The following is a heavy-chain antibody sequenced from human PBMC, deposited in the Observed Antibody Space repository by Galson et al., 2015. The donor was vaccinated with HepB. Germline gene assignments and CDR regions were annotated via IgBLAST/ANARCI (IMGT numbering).Heavy chain of an antibody. V-gene: IGHV1-46*01. J-gene: IGHJ3*02. D-gene: IGHD6-13*01. CDR2: INPSGGST. Sequence: SVKVSCKASGYTFTGYYMHWVRQAPGQGLEWMGIINPSGGSTTYAQKFQGRVTMTRDTSTSTAYMELRSLRSDDTAVYYCARVRGSSWTDAFDIWGQGTMVTVSS. CDR1: GYTFTGYY. CDR3: ARVRGSSWTDAFDI.